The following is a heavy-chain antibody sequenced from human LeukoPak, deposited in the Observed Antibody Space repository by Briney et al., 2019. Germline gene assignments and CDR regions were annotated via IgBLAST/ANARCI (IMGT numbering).Heavy chain of an antibody. V-gene: IGHV4-4*09. J-gene: IGHJ4*02. CDR1: GGSISSYY. CDR3: ARRTGYSSGAFDY. Sequence: SETLSLTCTVSGGSISSYYWSWIRQPPGKGLEWIGYIYTSGSTNYNPSLKGRVTISVDTSKNQFSLKLSSVTAADTAVYYCARRTGYSSGAFDYWGQGTLVTVSS. CDR2: IYTSGST. D-gene: IGHD6-19*01.